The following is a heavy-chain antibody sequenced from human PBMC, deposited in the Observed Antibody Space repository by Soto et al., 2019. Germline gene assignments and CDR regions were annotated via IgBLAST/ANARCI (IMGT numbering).Heavy chain of an antibody. Sequence: PGGSLRLSCAASGFTFSSYSMHWVRQAPGKGLEWVAVISYDGSKKYYADSVKGRFTISRDNSKNTLYLQMNSLRAEDTAVFHCAREYDSTDDAFEYWGQGTLVTVPS. CDR1: GFTFSSYS. V-gene: IGHV3-30-3*01. CDR2: ISYDGSKK. CDR3: AREYDSTDDAFEY. J-gene: IGHJ4*02. D-gene: IGHD3-22*01.